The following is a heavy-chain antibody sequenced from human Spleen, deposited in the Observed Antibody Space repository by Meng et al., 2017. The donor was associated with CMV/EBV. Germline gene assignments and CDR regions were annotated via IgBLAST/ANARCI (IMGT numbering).Heavy chain of an antibody. CDR1: GTFPSYG. J-gene: IGHJ4*02. V-gene: IGHV1-69*01. D-gene: IGHD6-13*01. CDR2: IMPIFGTP. CDR3: ASGWRIAAAGSGYYFDY. Sequence: GTFPSYGITWVRQAPGQGLEWMGGIMPIFGTPSYAQKFQGRFTIAADESTSTTYMEMSSLRSEDTAVYYCASGWRIAAAGSGYYFDYWGQGTLVTVSS.